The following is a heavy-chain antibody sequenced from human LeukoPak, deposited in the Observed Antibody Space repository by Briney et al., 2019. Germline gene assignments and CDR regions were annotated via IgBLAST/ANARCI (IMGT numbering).Heavy chain of an antibody. D-gene: IGHD3-10*01. CDR2: IHYSGTT. CDR3: ATTRRITMIGGAFDI. Sequence: SETLSLTCTVSGGSISSYYWSWIRQPPGKELEWIGYIHYSGTTNYNPSLKSRVTISVDTSKNQFSLKLSSVTAADTAVYYCATTRRITMIGGAFDIWGQGTMVTVSS. J-gene: IGHJ3*02. CDR1: GGSISSYY. V-gene: IGHV4-59*08.